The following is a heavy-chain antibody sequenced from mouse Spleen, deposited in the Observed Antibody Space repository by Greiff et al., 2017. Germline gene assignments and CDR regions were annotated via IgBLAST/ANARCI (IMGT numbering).Heavy chain of an antibody. D-gene: IGHD1-1*01. Sequence: QVQLQQPGAELVRPGTSVKLSCKASGYTFTSYWMHWVKQRPGQGLEWIGVIDPSDSYTNYNQKFKGKATLTVDTSSSTAYMQLSSLTSEDSAVYYCARAVYGSSSHFAYWGQGTLVTVSA. V-gene: IGHV1-59*01. CDR1: GYTFTSYW. CDR3: ARAVYGSSSHFAY. CDR2: IDPSDSYT. J-gene: IGHJ3*01.